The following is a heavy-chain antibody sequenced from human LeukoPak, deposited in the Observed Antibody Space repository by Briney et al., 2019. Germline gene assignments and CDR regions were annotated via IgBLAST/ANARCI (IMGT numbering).Heavy chain of an antibody. V-gene: IGHV3-7*01. CDR1: GFTFSSYA. J-gene: IGHJ4*02. Sequence: PGGSLRLSCAASGFTFSSYAMHWVRQAPGKGLEWVANIRQDGSDQYYVDSVKGRFTISRDNAKNSLFLQMNSLRAEDTAVYYCAKDTGRESLLLWFGELPFDYWGQGTLVTVSS. CDR2: IRQDGSDQ. D-gene: IGHD3-10*01. CDR3: AKDTGRESLLLWFGELPFDY.